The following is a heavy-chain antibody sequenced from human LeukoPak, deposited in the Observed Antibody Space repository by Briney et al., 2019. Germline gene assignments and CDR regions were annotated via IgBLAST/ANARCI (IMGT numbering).Heavy chain of an antibody. V-gene: IGHV1-2*06. CDR3: ARGYYDFWIRMVAFDI. Sequence: ASVKVSCKASGYTFTGYYMHWVRQAPGQGLEWMGRINPNSGGTNYAQRFQGRVTMTRDTSISTAYMELSRLRSDDTAVYYCARGYYDFWIRMVAFDIWGQGTMVTVSS. D-gene: IGHD3-3*01. J-gene: IGHJ3*02. CDR2: INPNSGGT. CDR1: GYTFTGYY.